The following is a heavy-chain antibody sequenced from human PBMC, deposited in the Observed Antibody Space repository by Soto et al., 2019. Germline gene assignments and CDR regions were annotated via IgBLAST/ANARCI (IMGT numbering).Heavy chain of an antibody. J-gene: IGHJ6*02. CDR1: GYSFTDYH. V-gene: IGHV1-2*04. CDR2: INPKSGGT. Sequence: ASVKVSCKASGYSFTDYHIHWVRQAPGQGLEWLGRINPKSGGTSTAQKFQGWVTMTTDTSISTASMELTRLTSDDTAIYYCARGDSTDCSTGLCAFFDNGDMVVGGQGTTVTVYS. CDR3: ARGDSTDCSTGLCAFFDNGDMVV. D-gene: IGHD2-8*01.